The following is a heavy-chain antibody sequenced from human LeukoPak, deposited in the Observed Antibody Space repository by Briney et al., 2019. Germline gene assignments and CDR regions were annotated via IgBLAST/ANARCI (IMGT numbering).Heavy chain of an antibody. Sequence: SETLSLTCTVSGGSISSYYWSWIRQPPGKGLEWIGYIYYSGSTNYNPSLKSRVTISVDTSKNQFSLKLSSVTAADTAVYYCARDSYGSTGYYYYGMDVWGQGTTVTVSS. CDR2: IYYSGST. J-gene: IGHJ6*02. V-gene: IGHV4-59*01. CDR1: GGSISSYY. D-gene: IGHD5-18*01. CDR3: ARDSYGSTGYYYYGMDV.